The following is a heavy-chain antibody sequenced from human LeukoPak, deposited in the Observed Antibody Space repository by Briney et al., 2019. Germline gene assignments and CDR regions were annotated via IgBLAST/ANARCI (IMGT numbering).Heavy chain of an antibody. CDR3: GREPGGGLLFDY. CDR2: IYSSGST. D-gene: IGHD3-16*01. Sequence: SETLSLTCSVSGGSISSHHWSWIRQSAGKGLEWIGRIYSSGSTTYNPSLKSRVTMSLDTSNNQFSLKLSSVTAADTAVYYCGREPGGGLLFDYWGQGTLVTVSS. V-gene: IGHV4-4*07. CDR1: GGSISSHH. J-gene: IGHJ4*02.